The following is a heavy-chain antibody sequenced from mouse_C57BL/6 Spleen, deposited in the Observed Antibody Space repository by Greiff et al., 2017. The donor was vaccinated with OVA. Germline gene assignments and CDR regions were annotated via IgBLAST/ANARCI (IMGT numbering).Heavy chain of an antibody. CDR2: FHPYNDDT. CDR1: GYTFTTYP. J-gene: IGHJ3*01. Sequence: QVHVKQSGAELVKPGASVKMSCKASGYTFTTYPIEWMKQNHGKSLEWIGNFHPYNDDTKYNEKFKGKATLTVEKSSSTVYLELSRLTSDDSAVYYCARPLSNDGGIAYWGQGTLVTVSA. CDR3: ARPLSNDGGIAY. V-gene: IGHV1-47*01. D-gene: IGHD2-12*01.